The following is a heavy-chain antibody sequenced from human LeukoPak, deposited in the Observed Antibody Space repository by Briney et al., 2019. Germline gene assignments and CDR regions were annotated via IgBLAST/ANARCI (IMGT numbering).Heavy chain of an antibody. CDR2: IYPGDSDT. CDR1: GYSFTSYW. CDR3: ASLARGVYVEYYFDY. V-gene: IGHV5-51*01. D-gene: IGHD2-8*01. J-gene: IGHJ4*02. Sequence: PGESLKISCKGSGYSFTSYWIGWVRQMPGKGLEWMGIIYPGDSDTRYSPSFQGQVTMSADKSITTAYLQWSSLKASDTAMYYCASLARGVYVEYYFDYWGQGTLVTVSS.